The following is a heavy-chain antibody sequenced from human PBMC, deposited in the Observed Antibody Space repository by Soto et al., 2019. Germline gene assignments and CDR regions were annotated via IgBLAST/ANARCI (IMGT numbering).Heavy chain of an antibody. Sequence: QVQLVQSGAEVKKPGASVKVSCKASGYTFTGYYMHWVRQAPGQGLEWMGWINPNSGGTNYAQKFQGWVTMTRDTSISTANMELGRLRPDDTAVYYSARGSRYSSGWYLPASRGMDVWGQGTTVTVSS. CDR1: GYTFTGYY. J-gene: IGHJ6*02. V-gene: IGHV1-2*04. CDR2: INPNSGGT. CDR3: ARGSRYSSGWYLPASRGMDV. D-gene: IGHD6-19*01.